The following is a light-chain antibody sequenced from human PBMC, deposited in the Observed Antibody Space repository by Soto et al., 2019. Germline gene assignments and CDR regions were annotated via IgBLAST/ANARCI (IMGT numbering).Light chain of an antibody. V-gene: IGKV3-15*01. CDR3: QQYGSSPPSST. CDR1: QSVSSN. J-gene: IGKJ5*01. Sequence: EILMTQSPVTLSVSPGERATLSCRASQSVSSNLAWYQQKPGQAPSLLIYGAFTRATGIPARFSGTGSGTEFTLTISSLQSEDFALYYCQQYGSSPPSSTFGQGTRLEIK. CDR2: GAF.